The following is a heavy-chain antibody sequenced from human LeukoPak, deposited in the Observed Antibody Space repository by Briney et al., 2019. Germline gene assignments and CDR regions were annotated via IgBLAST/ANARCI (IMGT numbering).Heavy chain of an antibody. CDR2: IYYSGST. J-gene: IGHJ4*02. Sequence: SETLSLTCTVSGGSISSSSYYWGWIRQPPGKGLEWIGSIYYSGSTYYNPSLKSRVTISVDTSKNQFSLKLSSVTAADTAVYYCAREWYGSGNCYFDYWGQGTLVTVSS. CDR3: AREWYGSGNCYFDY. D-gene: IGHD3-10*01. CDR1: GGSISSSSYY. V-gene: IGHV4-39*02.